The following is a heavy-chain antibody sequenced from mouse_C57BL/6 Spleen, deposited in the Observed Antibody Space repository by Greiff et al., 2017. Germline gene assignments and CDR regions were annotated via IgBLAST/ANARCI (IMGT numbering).Heavy chain of an antibody. Sequence: QVQLQQSGPELVKPGASVKISCKASGYAFSSSWMNWVKQRPGKGLEWIGRIYPGDGDTNYNGKFKGKATLTADKSSSTAYMQLSSLTSEDSAVYFCARKGYDYDGPSYAMDYWGQGTSVTVSS. J-gene: IGHJ4*01. CDR3: ARKGYDYDGPSYAMDY. D-gene: IGHD2-4*01. CDR1: GYAFSSSW. CDR2: IYPGDGDT. V-gene: IGHV1-82*01.